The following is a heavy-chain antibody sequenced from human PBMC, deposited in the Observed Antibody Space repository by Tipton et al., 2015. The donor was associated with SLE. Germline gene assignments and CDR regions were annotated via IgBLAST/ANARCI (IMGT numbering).Heavy chain of an antibody. CDR2: IYYSGST. D-gene: IGHD3-22*01. CDR3: ARGRSDSSGYHNWFDP. CDR1: GGSFSGYY. J-gene: IGHJ5*02. V-gene: IGHV4-59*12. Sequence: TLSLTCAVYGGSFSGYYWSWIRQPPGKGLEWIGYIYYSGSTNYNPSLKSRVTISVDTSKNQFSLKLSSVTAADTAVYYCARGRSDSSGYHNWFDPWGQGTLVTVSS.